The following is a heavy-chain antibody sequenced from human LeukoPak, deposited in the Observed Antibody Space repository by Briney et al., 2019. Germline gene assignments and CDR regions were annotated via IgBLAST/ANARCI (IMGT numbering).Heavy chain of an antibody. J-gene: IGHJ6*03. CDR1: GGSISSSSYY. V-gene: IGHV4-39*01. Sequence: SETLSLTCTVSGGSISSSSYYWGWIRQPPGKGLEWIGSIYYSGSTYYNPSLKSRVTISVDTSKNQFSLKLSSVTAADTAVYYCARNPTYYYDSSGYYSFYYYYYMDVWGKGTTVTISS. CDR3: ARNPTYYYDSSGYYSFYYYYYMDV. D-gene: IGHD3-22*01. CDR2: IYYSGST.